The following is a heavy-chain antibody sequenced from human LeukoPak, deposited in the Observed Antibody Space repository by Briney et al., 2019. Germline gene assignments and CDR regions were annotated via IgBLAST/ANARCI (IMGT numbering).Heavy chain of an antibody. V-gene: IGHV1-8*01. Sequence: ASVKVSCKASGYTFTSYDINWVRQATGQGLEWMGWMNPNSGNTGYAQKFQGRVTMTRNTSISTAYMELSSLRSEDTAVYYCARGISSQVWWLVHGKYSIDKYYFDYWGQGTLVTVSS. CDR1: GYTFTSYD. J-gene: IGHJ4*02. D-gene: IGHD6-19*01. CDR3: ARGISSQVWWLVHGKYSIDKYYFDY. CDR2: MNPNSGNT.